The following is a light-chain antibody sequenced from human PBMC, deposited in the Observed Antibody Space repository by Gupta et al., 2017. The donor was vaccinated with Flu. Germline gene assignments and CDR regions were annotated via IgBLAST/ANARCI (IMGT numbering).Light chain of an antibody. V-gene: IGKV4-1*01. Sequence: NCKASQTSLYSSNNKNYLTWYQQKPGQPPKLLIYWASTRASGVPDRFSGSGSVTDFTLTISSLQAEDVAVYYCQHYYSSPYTFGQGTKVEIK. CDR2: WAS. J-gene: IGKJ2*01. CDR3: QHYYSSPYT. CDR1: QTSLYSSNNKNY.